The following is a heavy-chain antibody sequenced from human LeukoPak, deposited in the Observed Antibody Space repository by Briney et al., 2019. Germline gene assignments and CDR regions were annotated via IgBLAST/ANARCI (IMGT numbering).Heavy chain of an antibody. Sequence: SETLSLTCTVSGGSISSSSYYWGWIRQPPEKGLEWIGSIYYSGSTYYNPSLKSRVTISVDTSKNQFSLKLSSVTAADTAVYYCARGGGGYSYGTDYWGQGTLVTVSS. CDR3: ARGGGGYSYGTDY. J-gene: IGHJ4*02. V-gene: IGHV4-39*07. CDR2: IYYSGST. CDR1: GGSISSSSYY. D-gene: IGHD5-18*01.